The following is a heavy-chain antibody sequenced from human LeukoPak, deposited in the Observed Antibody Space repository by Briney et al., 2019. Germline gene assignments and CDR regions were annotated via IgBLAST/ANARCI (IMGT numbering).Heavy chain of an antibody. D-gene: IGHD3-10*01. Sequence: GASVKVSCKASGYTFTSYYMHWVRQAPGQGLEWMGWINPDSGGTNYAQKFQGRVTMTRDTSTSTVYMELSSLRSEDTAVYYCARDQGSRFTMVRGVINYYYGMDVWGQGTTVTVSS. CDR1: GYTFTSYY. CDR3: ARDQGSRFTMVRGVINYYYGMDV. V-gene: IGHV1-46*01. CDR2: INPDSGGT. J-gene: IGHJ6*02.